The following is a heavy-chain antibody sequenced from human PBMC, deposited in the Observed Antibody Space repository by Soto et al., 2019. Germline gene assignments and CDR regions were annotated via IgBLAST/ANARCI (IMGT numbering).Heavy chain of an antibody. V-gene: IGHV3-30*18. CDR3: AKARHSTSWYGLEADL. Sequence: VQLVESGGGLVQPGGSLRLSCAASGFTFSTYSLTWVRQAPGKGLEWVAVISYGGDNKYYADSVRGRFAISRDNLKNTLDLQMNSLNPEDTAVYHCAKARHSTSWYGLEADLWGQGTLVTVSS. J-gene: IGHJ4*02. CDR2: ISYGGDNK. CDR1: GFTFSTYS. D-gene: IGHD6-13*01.